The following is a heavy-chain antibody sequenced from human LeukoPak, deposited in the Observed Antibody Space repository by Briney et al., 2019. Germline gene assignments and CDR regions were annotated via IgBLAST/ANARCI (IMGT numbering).Heavy chain of an antibody. CDR3: ARGRYDSSGSWYFDY. D-gene: IGHD3-22*01. Sequence: PGGSLRLSCAASGFTVSNNYMNWVRQAPGEGLEWVSILYSGGNTYYADSVKGRFTISRDNSKNTPYLQMNSLRAEDTAVYYCARGRYDSSGSWYFDYWGQGTLVTVSS. CDR1: GFTVSNNY. CDR2: LYSGGNT. V-gene: IGHV3-53*01. J-gene: IGHJ4*02.